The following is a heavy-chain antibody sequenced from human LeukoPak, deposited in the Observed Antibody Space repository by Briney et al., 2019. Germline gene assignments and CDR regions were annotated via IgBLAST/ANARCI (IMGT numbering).Heavy chain of an antibody. J-gene: IGHJ4*02. CDR1: GYTLTELS. CDR3: ARVGPTVVTLGGFDY. Sequence: ASVKVSCTVSGYTLTELSMHWVRQAPGKGLEWMGGFDPEDGETIYAQKFQGRVTMTEDTSTDTAYMELSSLRSEDTAVYYCARVGPTVVTLGGFDYWGQGTLVTVSS. D-gene: IGHD4-23*01. CDR2: FDPEDGET. V-gene: IGHV1-24*01.